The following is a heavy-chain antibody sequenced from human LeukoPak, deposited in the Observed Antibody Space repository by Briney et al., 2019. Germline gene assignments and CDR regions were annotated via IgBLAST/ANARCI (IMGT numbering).Heavy chain of an antibody. Sequence: PSETLSLTCTVSGGSISSYYWSWIRQPAGKGLEWIGRIYTSGSTNYNPSLKSRVTMSVATSKNQFSLKLCSLTAAATAVYHCARAYYYDSSGLGFDPWGQGTLVTVSS. CDR2: IYTSGST. CDR1: GGSISSYY. V-gene: IGHV4-4*07. CDR3: ARAYYYDSSGLGFDP. D-gene: IGHD3-22*01. J-gene: IGHJ5*02.